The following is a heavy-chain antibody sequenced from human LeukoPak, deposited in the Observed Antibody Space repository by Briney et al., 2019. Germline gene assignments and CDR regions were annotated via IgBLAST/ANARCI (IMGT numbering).Heavy chain of an antibody. J-gene: IGHJ4*02. Sequence: PSATLSLTCTVSGGSISSYYWSWIRQPPGKGLEWIGYIYYSGSTNYNPSLKSRVTISVDTSKNQFSLKLSSVTAADTAVYYCARVGTYGSGSYLSWLDYWGQGTLVTVSS. D-gene: IGHD3-10*01. V-gene: IGHV4-59*01. CDR3: ARVGTYGSGSYLSWLDY. CDR1: GGSISSYY. CDR2: IYYSGST.